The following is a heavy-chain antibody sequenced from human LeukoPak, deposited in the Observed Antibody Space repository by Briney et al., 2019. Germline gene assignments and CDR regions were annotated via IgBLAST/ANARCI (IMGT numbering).Heavy chain of an antibody. CDR2: IYHSGST. J-gene: IGHJ6*03. Sequence: SETLSLTCAVSGYSISSGYYWGWIRQPPGKGLEWIGSIYHSGSTYYKPSLKSRVTISVDTSKNQFSLKLSSVTAADTAVYYCARLGYDYLLYYYMDVWGKGTTVTVSS. D-gene: IGHD4-11*01. CDR1: GYSISSGYY. CDR3: ARLGYDYLLYYYMDV. V-gene: IGHV4-38-2*01.